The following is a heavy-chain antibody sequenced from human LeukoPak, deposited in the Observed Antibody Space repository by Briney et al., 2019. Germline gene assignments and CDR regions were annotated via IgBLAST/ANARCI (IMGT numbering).Heavy chain of an antibody. D-gene: IGHD7-27*01. CDR2: IYYSGST. J-gene: IGHJ5*02. Sequence: SETLSLTCTVSGGSISSYYWSWIRQPPGKGLEWIGYIYYSGSTNYNPSLKSRVTISVDTSKNQVSLKLSSVTAADTAVYYCARHSSITGGRLSGYWLDPWGQGALVTVSS. CDR1: GGSISSYY. CDR3: ARHSSITGGRLSGYWLDP. V-gene: IGHV4-59*08.